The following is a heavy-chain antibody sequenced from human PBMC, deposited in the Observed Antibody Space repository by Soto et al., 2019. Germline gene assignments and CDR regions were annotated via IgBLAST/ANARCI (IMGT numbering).Heavy chain of an antibody. D-gene: IGHD2-2*01. V-gene: IGHV3-74*03. CDR1: GFTFSGHW. CDR2: INTDGGSS. J-gene: IGHJ3*02. Sequence: PGGSLRLSCAASGFTFSGHWMHWVRQVPGKGLEWVSRINTDGGSSAYADSVKGRFTISRDNAKNTLYLQMKGLRAEDTAVYYCAREAGYCSRTSCYRRAFDTWGQGTTDTVSS. CDR3: AREAGYCSRTSCYRRAFDT.